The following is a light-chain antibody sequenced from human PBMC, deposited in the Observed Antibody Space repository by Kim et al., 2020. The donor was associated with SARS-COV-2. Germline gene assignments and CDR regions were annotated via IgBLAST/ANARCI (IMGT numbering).Light chain of an antibody. V-gene: IGKV3-20*01. CDR3: HQYGSLHWT. J-gene: IGKJ1*01. CDR2: GTS. CDR1: QSVSRSF. Sequence: SPGERATLSCRADQSVSRSFIAWYQPKPGQSPRLLIYGTSNRATGIPDRFSGRGSGTDFSLTISRLEPEDFAVYYCHQYGSLHWTFGQGTKVDIK.